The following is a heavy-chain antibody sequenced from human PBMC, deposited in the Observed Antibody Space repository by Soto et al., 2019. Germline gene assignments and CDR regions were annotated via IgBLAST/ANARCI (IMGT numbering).Heavy chain of an antibody. Sequence: GESLKIPCKGSGYSFSNYWIGWVRQMPGKGLEWMGIIYPGDSDTRYSPSLQGQVTISADKSISTAYLQWSSLKASDTAMYFCARRVEDTAMVYDAFDIWGQGTMVTVSS. CDR3: ARRVEDTAMVYDAFDI. V-gene: IGHV5-51*01. J-gene: IGHJ3*02. CDR2: IYPGDSDT. D-gene: IGHD5-18*01. CDR1: GYSFSNYW.